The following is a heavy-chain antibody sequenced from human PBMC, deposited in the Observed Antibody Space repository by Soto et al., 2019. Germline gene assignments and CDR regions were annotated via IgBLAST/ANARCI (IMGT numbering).Heavy chain of an antibody. D-gene: IGHD3-22*01. CDR3: AREVPPYYYDSSGYDWFDP. Sequence: SVKVSCKASGGTFSSYAISWVRQAPGQGLEWMGGIIPIFGTANYAQKFQGRVTITADESTSTAYMELSSLRSEDTAVYYCAREVPPYYYDSSGYDWFDPWGQGTLVTVST. V-gene: IGHV1-69*13. CDR2: IIPIFGTA. CDR1: GGTFSSYA. J-gene: IGHJ5*02.